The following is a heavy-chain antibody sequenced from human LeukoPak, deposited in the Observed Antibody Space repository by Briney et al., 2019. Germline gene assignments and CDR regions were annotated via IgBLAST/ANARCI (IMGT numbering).Heavy chain of an antibody. J-gene: IGHJ3*02. CDR1: GFTFDDYA. CDR2: ISWNSGSI. Sequence: PGRSLRLSCAASGFTFDDYAMHWVRQAPGKGLEWVSGISWNSGSIGYADSVKGRFTISRDNAKNSLYLQMNSLRAEDMALYYCAQAVLATTTSAFDIWGQGTMVTVSS. V-gene: IGHV3-9*03. D-gene: IGHD5-12*01. CDR3: AQAVLATTTSAFDI.